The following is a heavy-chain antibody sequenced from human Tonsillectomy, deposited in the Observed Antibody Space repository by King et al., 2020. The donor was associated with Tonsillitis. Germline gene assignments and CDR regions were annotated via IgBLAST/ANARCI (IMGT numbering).Heavy chain of an antibody. D-gene: IGHD3-3*01. Sequence: VQLVESGGGVVQPGRSLRLSCAASGFIFNNYALHWVRQAPGKGLEWVAVISYEGSNKYYTDSVKGRFTISRDSSKNTLYLQMNSLGAEDTAVYYCARGPPELRFLDMDVWGTGTTVTVSS. CDR1: GFIFNNYA. J-gene: IGHJ6*03. CDR3: ARGPPELRFLDMDV. V-gene: IGHV3-30*10. CDR2: ISYEGSNK.